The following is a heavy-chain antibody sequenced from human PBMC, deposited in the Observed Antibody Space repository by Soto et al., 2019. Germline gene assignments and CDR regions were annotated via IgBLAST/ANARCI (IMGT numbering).Heavy chain of an antibody. CDR3: ARLGYCTGTSCYTFDS. CDR2: INPSDSYT. V-gene: IGHV5-10-1*01. Sequence: PGESLKISCQGSGYSFTSYWIGWVRQRPGKGLEWMGRINPSDSYTTYSPSFQGHVTISTDKSFSTAYLQWSGLEASDTAMYYCARLGYCTGTSCYTFDSWGQGTLVTVSS. CDR1: GYSFTSYW. J-gene: IGHJ4*02. D-gene: IGHD2-2*02.